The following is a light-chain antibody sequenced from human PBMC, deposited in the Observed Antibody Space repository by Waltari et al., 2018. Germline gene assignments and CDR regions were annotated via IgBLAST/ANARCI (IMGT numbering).Light chain of an antibody. CDR3: QSYDSSLSAWV. CDR1: RSNIRAGYD. V-gene: IGLV1-40*01. CDR2: RNT. Sequence: QSVLTQPPSVSGAPGQTVTIPCTGSRSNIRAGYDVHWYQQLPGTAPKPLIHRNTNRPSGVPDRFSGSKSGTSASLAITGLQSEDEADYYCQSYDSSLSAWVFGGETKLTVL. J-gene: IGLJ3*02.